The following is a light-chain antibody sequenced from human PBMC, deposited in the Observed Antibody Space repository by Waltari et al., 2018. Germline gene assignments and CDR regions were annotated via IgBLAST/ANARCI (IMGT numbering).Light chain of an antibody. Sequence: DIVMAQSPDSLAVSLGERATINCKSGQSVLYSSNNKNYLAWYQQKPGQRPKLLMSWASIRESGVPDRVSGSESGTDFTRPIRSLQAEDGAVYYWQQYYATPLTFGGGNKVETK. V-gene: IGKV4-1*01. J-gene: IGKJ4*01. CDR3: QQYYATPLT. CDR1: QSVLYSSNNKNY. CDR2: WAS.